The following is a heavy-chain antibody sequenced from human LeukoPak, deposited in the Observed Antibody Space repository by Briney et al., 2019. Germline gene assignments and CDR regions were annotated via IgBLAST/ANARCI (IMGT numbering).Heavy chain of an antibody. Sequence: GGSLRLSCAASGFTFSSYSMNWVRQAPGKGLERVSYISSSSSTIYYADSVKGRFTISRDNAKNSLYLQMNSLRAEDTAVYYCASREDGDYWGQGTLVTVSS. CDR3: ASREDGDY. CDR1: GFTFSSYS. J-gene: IGHJ4*02. V-gene: IGHV3-48*01. D-gene: IGHD1-26*01. CDR2: ISSSSSTI.